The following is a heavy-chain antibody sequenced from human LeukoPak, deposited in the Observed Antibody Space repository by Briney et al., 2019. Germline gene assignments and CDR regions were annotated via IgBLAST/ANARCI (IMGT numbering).Heavy chain of an antibody. CDR1: GFTFSSYG. CDR2: IYSGGST. Sequence: PGRSLRLSCAASGFTFSSYGMHSVRQAPGKGLEWVSVIYSGGSTYYADSVKGRFTISRDNSKNTLYLQMNSLRAEDTAVYYCASGGIAVADSFWGQGTLVTVSS. CDR3: ASGGIAVADSF. D-gene: IGHD6-19*01. V-gene: IGHV3-53*01. J-gene: IGHJ4*02.